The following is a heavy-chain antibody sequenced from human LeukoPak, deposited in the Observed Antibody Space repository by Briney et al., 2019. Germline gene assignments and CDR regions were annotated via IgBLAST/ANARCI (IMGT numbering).Heavy chain of an antibody. CDR3: ACTVGADIPDAFDI. CDR1: GHTFTSYD. V-gene: IGHV1-8*01. D-gene: IGHD1-26*01. CDR2: MNPNSGNT. J-gene: IGHJ3*02. Sequence: PVASVKVSCKTSGHTFTSYDINWVRQATGQGLEWMGWMNPNSGNTGYAQKSQGRVTMTRNTSISTAYMELRSLRSDDTAVYYCACTVGADIPDAFDIWGQGTMVTVSS.